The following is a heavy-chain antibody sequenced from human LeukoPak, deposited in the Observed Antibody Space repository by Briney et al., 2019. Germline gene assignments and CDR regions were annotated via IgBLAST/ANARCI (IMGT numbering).Heavy chain of an antibody. V-gene: IGHV3-11*04. D-gene: IGHD6-13*01. CDR2: ISSSGSTI. J-gene: IGHJ3*02. CDR1: GFTFSDYY. CDR3: AGGTYSSSWRRPAFDI. Sequence: PGGSLRLSCAASGFTFSDYYMSWIRQAPGKGLEWVSYISSSGSTIYYADSVKGRFTISRDNAKNSLYLQMNSLRAEDTAVYYCAGGTYSSSWRRPAFDIWGQGTMVTVSS.